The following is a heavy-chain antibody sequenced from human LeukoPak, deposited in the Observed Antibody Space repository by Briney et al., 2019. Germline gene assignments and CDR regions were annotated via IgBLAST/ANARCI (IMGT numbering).Heavy chain of an antibody. Sequence: GGSLRLFCAQSGVTNSMSWVRQAPGKGLEWVSSISASGGGTHYTGSVKGRFTISRDNSKQTIYLQMNSLRVDDTAKYFCAAWDPNFYYMDVWGKGTTVTVSS. D-gene: IGHD1-26*01. CDR2: ISASGGGT. V-gene: IGHV3-23*01. CDR1: GVTNS. J-gene: IGHJ6*03. CDR3: AAWDPNFYYMDV.